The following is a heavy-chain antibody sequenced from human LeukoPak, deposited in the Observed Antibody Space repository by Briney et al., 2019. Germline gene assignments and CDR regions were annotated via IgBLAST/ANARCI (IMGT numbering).Heavy chain of an antibody. Sequence: ASVKVSCKASGYTFTSYGISWVRQAPGQGLEWMGWISAYNGNTNYAQKLQGRGTMTTDTSTSTAYIELRSLRSADTAVYYCARFGSDGFDLDYRGQGTLVTVSS. D-gene: IGHD3-16*01. V-gene: IGHV1-18*01. CDR3: ARFGSDGFDLDY. CDR1: GYTFTSYG. CDR2: ISAYNGNT. J-gene: IGHJ4*02.